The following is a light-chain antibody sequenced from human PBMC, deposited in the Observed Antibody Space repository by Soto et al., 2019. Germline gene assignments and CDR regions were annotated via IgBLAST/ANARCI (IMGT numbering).Light chain of an antibody. J-gene: IGKJ5*01. V-gene: IGKV3-20*01. CDR1: QSVSSTY. CDR3: QQFGSSVT. Sequence: DIVLTQSPGTLSLSPGERATLSCRASQSVSSTYLAWYQQKPGQAPRLPIYGASSGATGIPDRFSGSGSGTDFTLTISRLEPEDFAVYYCQQFGSSVTFGQGTRLEIK. CDR2: GAS.